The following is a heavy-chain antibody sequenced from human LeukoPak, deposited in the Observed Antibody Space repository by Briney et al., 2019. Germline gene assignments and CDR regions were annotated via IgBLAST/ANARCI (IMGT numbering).Heavy chain of an antibody. CDR3: ARGPVTPIQNWFDP. J-gene: IGHJ5*02. Sequence: ASVKVSCKASGYSFTDHYMHWVRQAPGQGLEWMERINPNSGDTNYAQNFQGRVTMTRDTSISTVYMDLSRLSSGDTAVYYCARGPVTPIQNWFDPWGQGTLVIVSA. V-gene: IGHV1-2*06. CDR2: INPNSGDT. D-gene: IGHD4-17*01. CDR1: GYSFTDHY.